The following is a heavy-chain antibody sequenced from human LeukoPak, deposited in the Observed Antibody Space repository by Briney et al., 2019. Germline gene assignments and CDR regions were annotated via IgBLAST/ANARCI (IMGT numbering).Heavy chain of an antibody. CDR1: GGSISSYY. Sequence: TSETPSLTCTVSGGSISSYYWSWIRQPAGKGLEWIGHIYSSGSTNYNPSLKRRVTLSVGTSKNQFSLKLSYLTAADTAVYFCARTLHRDYCSSTSCFRANDAFGIWGQGTMVTVSS. D-gene: IGHD2-2*01. V-gene: IGHV4-4*07. CDR3: ARTLHRDYCSSTSCFRANDAFGI. CDR2: IYSSGST. J-gene: IGHJ3*02.